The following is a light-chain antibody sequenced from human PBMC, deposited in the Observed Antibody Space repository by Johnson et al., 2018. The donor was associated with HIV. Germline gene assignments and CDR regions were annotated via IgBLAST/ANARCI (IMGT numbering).Light chain of an antibody. V-gene: IGLV1-51*02. CDR1: ISNIESYF. CDR2: EDN. J-gene: IGLJ1*01. Sequence: QSVLTQPPSVSAAPGQRVNISCSGNISNIESYFVSWYQQLPGAAPTLLIYEDNKRPSGIPDRFSGSKSGATASLGISGLQTGDEAGYYCGVWDASLTPRYVFGTGT. CDR3: GVWDASLTPRYV.